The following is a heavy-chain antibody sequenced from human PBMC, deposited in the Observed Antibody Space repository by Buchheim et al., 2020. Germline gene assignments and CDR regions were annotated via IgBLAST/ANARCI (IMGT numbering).Heavy chain of an antibody. D-gene: IGHD3-3*01. J-gene: IGHJ4*02. V-gene: IGHV5-51*01. CDR2: IYPGHSEP. CDR3: ARLAGNDIWSGYFDY. Sequence: EVQLVQSGAEVKKPGESLKISCKGSGYSFTDYWIAWVRQMPGKGLEWVGIIYPGHSEPRYSPSFQGQVTISADKSISTAYLQWSSLKASDTAMYYCARLAGNDIWSGYFDYWGQGTL. CDR1: GYSFTDYW.